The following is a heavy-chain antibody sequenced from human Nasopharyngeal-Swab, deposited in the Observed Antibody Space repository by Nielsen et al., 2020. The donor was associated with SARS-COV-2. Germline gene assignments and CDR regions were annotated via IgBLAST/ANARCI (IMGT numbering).Heavy chain of an antibody. V-gene: IGHV4-30-2*04. CDR3: ASIAAAGAPGY. J-gene: IGHJ4*02. D-gene: IGHD6-13*01. Sequence: WIRQPPGKGLEWIGYIYYSGSTCYNPSLKSRVTISVDTSKNQFSLKLSSVTAADTAVYYCASIAAAGAPGYWGQGTLVTVSS. CDR2: IYYSGST.